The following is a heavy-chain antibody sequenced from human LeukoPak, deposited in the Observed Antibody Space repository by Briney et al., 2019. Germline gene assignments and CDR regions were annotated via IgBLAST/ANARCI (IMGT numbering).Heavy chain of an antibody. CDR2: FGAAETTI. CDR1: GFSFTDYE. Sequence: GGSLRLSCTASGFSFTDYEMSGVRQAPGKALEWVSYFGAAETTIIYTDSVKDRFTVSRDNDNNSVFLQMDSLRGEDTALYYCTRIYCSRTPCRYFYGMDVWGHGTTVTVSS. CDR3: TRIYCSRTPCRYFYGMDV. V-gene: IGHV3-48*03. J-gene: IGHJ6*02. D-gene: IGHD2-2*01.